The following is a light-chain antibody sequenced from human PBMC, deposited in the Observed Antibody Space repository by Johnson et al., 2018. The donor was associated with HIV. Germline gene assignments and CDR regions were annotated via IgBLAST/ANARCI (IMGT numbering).Light chain of an antibody. V-gene: IGLV1-51*01. J-gene: IGLJ1*01. Sequence: QPVLTQPPSVSAAPGQKVTISCSGSSSNVGNNYVSWFQQLPGTAPKLLILDNNKRPSGIPDRFSASTAGTSATLGSTGLQTGDEADYYCGTWDSSLSAYVFGTGTKVTVL. CDR3: GTWDSSLSAYV. CDR2: DNN. CDR1: SSNVGNNY.